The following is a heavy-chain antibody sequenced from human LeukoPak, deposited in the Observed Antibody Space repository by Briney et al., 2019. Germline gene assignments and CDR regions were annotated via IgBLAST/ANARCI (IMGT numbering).Heavy chain of an antibody. J-gene: IGHJ5*02. D-gene: IGHD6-13*01. CDR2: IIPILGIA. Sequence: SVKVSCKAPGGTFSSYAISWVRQAPGQGLEWMGRIIPILGIANYAQKFQGRVTITADKSTSTAYMELSSLRSEDTAVYYCARGRRQQLVINWFDPWGQGTLVTVSS. CDR3: ARGRRQQLVINWFDP. CDR1: GGTFSSYA. V-gene: IGHV1-69*04.